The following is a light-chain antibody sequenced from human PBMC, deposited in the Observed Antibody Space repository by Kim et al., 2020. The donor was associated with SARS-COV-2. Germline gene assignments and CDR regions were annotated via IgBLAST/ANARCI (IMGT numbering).Light chain of an antibody. CDR1: QSVLYSSNNKNY. CDR2: WAS. J-gene: IGKJ5*01. V-gene: IGKV4-1*01. CDR3: QHYYTAPIT. Sequence: ASINCKSSQSVLYSSNNKNYLAWYQQKPGQPPKLIIYWASTRESGVPDRFSGSGSGTDFTLTISSLQAEDVAVYYCQHYYTAPITFGQGTRLE.